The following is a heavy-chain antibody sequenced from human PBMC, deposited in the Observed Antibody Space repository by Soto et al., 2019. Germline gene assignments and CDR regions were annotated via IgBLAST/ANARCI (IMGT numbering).Heavy chain of an antibody. Sequence: QITLKETGRTLVKPTQTLTLTCTFSGFSLSTSGVGVGWIRQPPGKALEWLVLIYWDDDRGFSPSLKSRLTLARDPCKNQVVLTMTQSGHEVTATYDWRYIRDLRTCGGDCYVPGEDWYFHLWGRGNLGPVSS. CDR2: IYWDDDR. D-gene: IGHD2-21*02. CDR3: RYIRDLRTCGGDCYVPGEDWYFHL. CDR1: GFSLSTSGVG. V-gene: IGHV2-5*02. J-gene: IGHJ2*01.